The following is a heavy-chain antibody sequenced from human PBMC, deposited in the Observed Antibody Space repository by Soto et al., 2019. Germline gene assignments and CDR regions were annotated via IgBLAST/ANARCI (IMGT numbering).Heavy chain of an antibody. D-gene: IGHD4-17*01. CDR3: ARRTVTTSYYFDY. J-gene: IGHJ4*02. Sequence: GGSLRLSCAASGFTFSSYAMHWVRQAPGKGLEWVAVISYDGSNKYYADSVKGRFTISRDNSKNTLYLQMNNLRAEDTAMYYCARRTVTTSYYFDYWGQGTLVTVSS. CDR1: GFTFSSYA. CDR2: ISYDGSNK. V-gene: IGHV3-30-3*01.